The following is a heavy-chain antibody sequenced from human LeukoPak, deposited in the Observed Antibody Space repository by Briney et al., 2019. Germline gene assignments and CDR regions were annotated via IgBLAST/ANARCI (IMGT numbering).Heavy chain of an antibody. D-gene: IGHD6-6*01. CDR1: GGSISSGDYY. V-gene: IGHV4-30-4*01. CDR3: ARGQYYGSSEIDY. Sequence: SETLSLTCTVSGGSISSGDYYWSWIRQPPGKGLEWIGYTYYSGSTYYNPSLKSRVTISVDTSKNQFSLKLSSVTAADTAVYYCARGQYYGSSEIDYWGQGTLVTVSS. J-gene: IGHJ4*02. CDR2: TYYSGST.